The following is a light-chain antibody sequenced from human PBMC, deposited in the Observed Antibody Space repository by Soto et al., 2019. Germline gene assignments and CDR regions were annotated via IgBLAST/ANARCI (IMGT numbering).Light chain of an antibody. J-gene: IGLJ3*02. CDR2: EVS. CDR3: TSYPSSSTLNWV. CDR1: RSDVGGYNY. Sequence: QSALTQPASVSGSPGQSITISCTGTRSDVGGYNYVSWYQHHPGKAPKLMISEVSNRPSGVSNRFSGSKSGNTASLTISGLQAEDEADYYCTSYPSSSTLNWVFGGGTQVTVL. V-gene: IGLV2-14*01.